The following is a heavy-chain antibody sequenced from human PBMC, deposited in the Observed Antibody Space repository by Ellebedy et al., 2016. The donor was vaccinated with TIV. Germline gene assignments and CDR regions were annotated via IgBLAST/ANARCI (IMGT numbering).Heavy chain of an antibody. CDR3: ARVYGDYRMDV. CDR2: ISSSSGYR. CDR1: GFTFSSYS. J-gene: IGHJ6*02. V-gene: IGHV3-21*01. Sequence: GGSLRLSCAASGFTFSSYSMNWVRQAPGKGLEWVSSISSSSGYRYYADSVKGRFTISRDNATNSLYLQMNSLRAEDTAVYYCARVYGDYRMDVWGQGTTVTVSS. D-gene: IGHD4/OR15-4a*01.